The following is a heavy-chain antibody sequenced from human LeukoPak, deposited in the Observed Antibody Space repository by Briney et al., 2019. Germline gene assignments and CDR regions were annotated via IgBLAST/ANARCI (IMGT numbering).Heavy chain of an antibody. Sequence: GGSLRLSCAASGFTFSNYAMSWVRQAPGKGLEWVSGTSGGGGDTSYADSVKGRFTISRDNSKNALYLHMNSLRAEDTAVYYCAKDTRYGSETFGAFDIWGQGTMITVSS. V-gene: IGHV3-23*01. CDR3: AKDTRYGSETFGAFDI. J-gene: IGHJ3*02. CDR1: GFTFSNYA. D-gene: IGHD3-10*01. CDR2: TSGGGGDT.